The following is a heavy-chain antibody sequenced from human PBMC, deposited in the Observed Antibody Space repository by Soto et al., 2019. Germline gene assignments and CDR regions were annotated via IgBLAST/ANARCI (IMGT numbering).Heavy chain of an antibody. J-gene: IGHJ6*02. D-gene: IGHD6-25*01. V-gene: IGHV5-51*01. CDR3: ARHGAFPKRPGYFYYGMDV. CDR1: GYTFGNYW. Sequence: PGESLKISCQTSGYTFGNYWIGWVRQKPGKGLEWLGIIFPTDSDTKYSPSFQGQVTISADKSSSTAYLQWNSLRASDTATYYCARHGAFPKRPGYFYYGMDVWGQGTPVTVSS. CDR2: IFPTDSDT.